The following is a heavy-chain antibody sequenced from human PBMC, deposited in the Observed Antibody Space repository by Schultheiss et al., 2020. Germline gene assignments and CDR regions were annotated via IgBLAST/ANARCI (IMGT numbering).Heavy chain of an antibody. J-gene: IGHJ4*02. CDR3: AKEALTADGTYYFDY. V-gene: IGHV3-13*01. CDR1: GFTFTSYW. D-gene: IGHD6-13*01. Sequence: GGSLRLSCTASGFTFTSYWIYWVRQATRKGLEWVSAIGTAGDTYYPGSVKGRFTISRDNAKNSLYLQMNSLRTEDTALYYCAKEALTADGTYYFDYWGQGTLVTVSS. CDR2: IGTAGDT.